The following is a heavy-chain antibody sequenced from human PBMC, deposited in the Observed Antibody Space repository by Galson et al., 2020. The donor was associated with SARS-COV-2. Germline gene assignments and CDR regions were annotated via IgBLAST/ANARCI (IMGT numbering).Heavy chain of an antibody. CDR3: AMRPRLLPATD. Sequence: GESLKISCKGSGYFFTSNWIGWVRQVPGKGLEWMGIIYPADSDTRYSPSFQGQVTISADKSINTAYLQWSSLKASDTAMYYCAMRPRLLPATDWGQGTLVTVSS. CDR2: IYPADSDT. D-gene: IGHD2-15*01. CDR1: GYFFTSNW. J-gene: IGHJ4*02. V-gene: IGHV5-51*01.